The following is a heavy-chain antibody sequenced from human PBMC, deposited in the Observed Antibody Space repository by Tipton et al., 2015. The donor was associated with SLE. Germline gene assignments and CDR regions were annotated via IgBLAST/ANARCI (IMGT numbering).Heavy chain of an antibody. V-gene: IGHV4-39*07. CDR3: ARRRSNYYDSSGYLTGIFDF. J-gene: IGHJ4*02. CDR1: GGSIISSTYY. Sequence: TLSLTCTVSGGSIISSTYYWAWIRQPPGKGLEWIGTIHYSGSTSYNPSLKSRVTISVDTSKNQFSLKLSSVTAADTAVYYCARRRSNYYDSSGYLTGIFDFWDQGTLVTVSS. CDR2: IHYSGST. D-gene: IGHD3-22*01.